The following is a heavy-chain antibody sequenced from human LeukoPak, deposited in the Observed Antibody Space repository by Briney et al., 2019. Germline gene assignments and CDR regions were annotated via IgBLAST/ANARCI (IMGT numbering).Heavy chain of an antibody. CDR3: AKDGEVLRARFDY. CDR2: ISGSGGST. CDR1: GFTFGSYA. J-gene: IGHJ4*02. V-gene: IGHV3-23*01. Sequence: GGSLRLSCAASGFTFGSYAMSWVRQAPGKGLEWVSAISGSGGSTYYADSVKGRFTISRDNSKNTLYLQMNSLRAEDTAVYYCAKDGEVLRARFDYWGQGTLVTVSS. D-gene: IGHD3-10*01.